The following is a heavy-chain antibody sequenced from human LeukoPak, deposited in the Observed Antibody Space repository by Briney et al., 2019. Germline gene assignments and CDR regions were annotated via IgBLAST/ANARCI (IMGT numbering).Heavy chain of an antibody. Sequence: GGSLRLSCAVSGFTVSGNYMSWVRQAPGKGLEWVSLIYSGDTTLYADSVKGRFTISRDISKNTVYLQMNSLRAEDTAVYYCAATQSDHTMVRGFDPWGQGTLVTVSS. V-gene: IGHV3-53*01. CDR2: IYSGDTT. D-gene: IGHD3-10*01. J-gene: IGHJ5*02. CDR3: AATQSDHTMVRGFDP. CDR1: GFTVSGNY.